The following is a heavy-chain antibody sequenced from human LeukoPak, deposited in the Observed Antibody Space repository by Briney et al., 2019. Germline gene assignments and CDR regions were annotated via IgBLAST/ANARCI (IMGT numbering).Heavy chain of an antibody. V-gene: IGHV1-69*13. CDR3: ARDLYPYGGYSINVDL. CDR2: IIPIFGTA. CDR1: GGTFSSYA. Sequence: GASVKVSCKASGGTFSSYAISWVRQAPGQGLEWMGGIIPIFGTANYAQKFQGRVTITADESTSTAYMELSSLRSEDTAVYYCARDLYPYGGYSINVDLWGQGTLVTVSS. J-gene: IGHJ4*02. D-gene: IGHD5-12*01.